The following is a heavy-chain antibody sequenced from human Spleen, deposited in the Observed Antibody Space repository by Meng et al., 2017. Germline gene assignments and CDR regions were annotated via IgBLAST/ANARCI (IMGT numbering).Heavy chain of an antibody. J-gene: IGHJ4*02. Sequence: QVQLVQSGAEVKNPGASVKVSCKASGYTFTSHWMHWVRQAPGQGLEWMGIINPSDGYTMYEQKFQGRITITRDTSTGTVYMDLGSLGSDDTAFYYCAREKSPGHFDYFGQGILVTVSS. CDR3: AREKSPGHFDY. CDR1: GYTFTSHW. CDR2: INPSDGYT. V-gene: IGHV1-46*01.